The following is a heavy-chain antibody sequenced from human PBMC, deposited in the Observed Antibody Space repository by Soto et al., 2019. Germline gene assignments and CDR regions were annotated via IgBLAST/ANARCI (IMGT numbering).Heavy chain of an antibody. Sequence: LSLTCTVSGGSISSYYWSWIRQPPGKGLEWIGYIYYSGSTNYNPSLKSRVTISVDTSKNQFSLKLSSVTAADTAVYYCARGYDSSGYYYEYYYYGMDVWGQGTTVTVSS. CDR2: IYYSGST. CDR3: ARGYDSSGYYYEYYYYGMDV. J-gene: IGHJ6*02. V-gene: IGHV4-59*01. CDR1: GGSISSYY. D-gene: IGHD3-22*01.